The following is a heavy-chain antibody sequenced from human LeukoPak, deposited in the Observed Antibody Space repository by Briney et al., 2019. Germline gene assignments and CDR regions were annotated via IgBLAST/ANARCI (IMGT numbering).Heavy chain of an antibody. V-gene: IGHV3-11*04. Sequence: GGSLRLSCVTSGFRFSDYYMMWIRQAPGKGPEWVAHISSSAATTLYADSVKGRFTVSRDNAKNSLYLEMTSLRAEDTAVHYCARDRGSTVTTVGYWGQGTLVTVSS. D-gene: IGHD4-17*01. CDR2: ISSSAATT. CDR1: GFRFSDYY. J-gene: IGHJ4*02. CDR3: ARDRGSTVTTVGY.